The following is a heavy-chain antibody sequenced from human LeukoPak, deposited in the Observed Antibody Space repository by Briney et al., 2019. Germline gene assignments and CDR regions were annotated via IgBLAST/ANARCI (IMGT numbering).Heavy chain of an antibody. D-gene: IGHD3-22*01. CDR3: AKAGVRYFDSSGLYAFDF. Sequence: SETLSLTCAVSGGSISSSSYYWAWIRQPPGTGLEWIGTIYYSGSTYHNPSLKSRVSMSVDTSRNQFSLKLSSVDAADTAVYYCAKAGVRYFDSSGLYAFDFWGQGTTVTVSS. V-gene: IGHV4-39*01. CDR1: GGSISSSSYY. CDR2: IYYSGST. J-gene: IGHJ3*01.